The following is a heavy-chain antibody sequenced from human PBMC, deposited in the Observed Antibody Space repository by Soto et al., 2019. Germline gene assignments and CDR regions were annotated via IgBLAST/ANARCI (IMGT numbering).Heavy chain of an antibody. Sequence: PGGSLRLSCAASGFTFSSYAMSWVRQAPGKGLKWVSAISGSGGSTDYADSVKGRFTISRDNSKNTLYLQMNSLSAEDTAVYYCAKDAIAVAGGLRSYYYYGMDDWGQGTTVTVPS. CDR3: AKDAIAVAGGLRSYYYYGMDD. CDR2: ISGSGGST. CDR1: GFTFSSYA. J-gene: IGHJ6*02. D-gene: IGHD6-19*01. V-gene: IGHV3-23*01.